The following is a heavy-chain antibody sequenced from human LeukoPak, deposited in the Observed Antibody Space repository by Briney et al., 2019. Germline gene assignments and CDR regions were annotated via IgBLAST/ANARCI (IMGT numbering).Heavy chain of an antibody. CDR1: GFTFSSYA. CDR2: ISYDGSNK. V-gene: IGHV3-30-3*01. D-gene: IGHD6-19*01. J-gene: IGHJ4*02. CDR3: AKEPRGAVAGMVLVY. Sequence: GGSLRLSCAASGFTFSSYAMHWVRQAPGKGLEWVAVISYDGSNKYYADSVKGRFTISRDNSKNTLYLQMNSLRAEDTAVYYCAKEPRGAVAGMVLVYWGQGTLVTVSS.